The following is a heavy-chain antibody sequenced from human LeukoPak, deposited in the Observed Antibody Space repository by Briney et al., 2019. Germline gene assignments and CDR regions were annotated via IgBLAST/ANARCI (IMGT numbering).Heavy chain of an antibody. Sequence: GGSLTLSCTASGFAFDEHGMIWVRQVPGKGLEWVSGINWSGGSTGYADPLRGRFTISRDNAKNSLYLQMDSLRAEDTAFYYCARAPITSPFYFDYWGQGTLVTVSS. CDR1: GFAFDEHG. CDR2: INWSGGST. D-gene: IGHD2-2*01. CDR3: ARAPITSPFYFDY. J-gene: IGHJ4*02. V-gene: IGHV3-20*04.